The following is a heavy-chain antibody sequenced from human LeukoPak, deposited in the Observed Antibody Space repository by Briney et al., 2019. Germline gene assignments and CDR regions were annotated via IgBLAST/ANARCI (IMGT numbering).Heavy chain of an antibody. CDR2: IYHSGST. CDR3: AMLGTYGSGSYYNKKEHYYYYYMDV. D-gene: IGHD3-10*01. J-gene: IGHJ6*03. Sequence: PSETLSLTCTVSGYSISSGYYWGWIRQPPGKGLEWIGSIYHSGSTYYNPSLKSRVTISVDTSKNQFSLKLSSVTAADTAVYYCAMLGTYGSGSYYNKKEHYYYYYMDVWGKGTTVTISS. CDR1: GYSISSGYY. V-gene: IGHV4-38-2*02.